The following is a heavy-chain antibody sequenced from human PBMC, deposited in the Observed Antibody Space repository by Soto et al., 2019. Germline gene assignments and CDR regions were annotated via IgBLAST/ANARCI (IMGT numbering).Heavy chain of an antibody. CDR2: ITYEGSQI. CDR1: GFTFPRFG. Sequence: QVQLVESGGGVVQPGRSLRLSCAASGFTFPRFGMHWVRQAPGKGLEWVALITYEGSQIYYADAGKGRFTISRDNGDNTLSLQMDNLRTEDTATYFCAKGRGEMNWANYYGLDVWGQVTTVTVSS. J-gene: IGHJ6*02. V-gene: IGHV3-30*18. CDR3: AKGRGEMNWANYYGLDV. D-gene: IGHD7-27*01.